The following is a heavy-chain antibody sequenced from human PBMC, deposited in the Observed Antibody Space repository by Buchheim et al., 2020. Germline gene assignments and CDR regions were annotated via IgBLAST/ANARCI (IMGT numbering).Heavy chain of an antibody. CDR1: GFTFSNYG. CDR2: IRYDGSNK. V-gene: IGHV3-30*02. CDR3: AKSDYYDSSGYNWGFDY. J-gene: IGHJ4*02. D-gene: IGHD3-22*01. Sequence: QVQLVESGGGVVQPGRSLRLSCAASGFTFSNYGMHWVRQAPGKGLEWVAFIRYDGSNKYYADSVKGRFTISRDNSDTTLYLQMNSLRAEDTAVYYCAKSDYYDSSGYNWGFDYWGQGTL.